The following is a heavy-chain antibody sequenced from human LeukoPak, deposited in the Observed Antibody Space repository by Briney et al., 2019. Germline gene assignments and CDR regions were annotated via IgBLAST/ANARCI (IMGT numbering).Heavy chain of an antibody. D-gene: IGHD1-1*01. CDR3: VPKGNEGY. Sequence: PGGSLRLSCSASGFRFSAYAMHWVRQAPGKGLEYVLAISPNGDNTYYADSVRGRFSISRDNTKNTLYLQMNSLRPEDTAVYYCVPKGNEGYWGQGTLVTVSS. J-gene: IGHJ4*02. CDR2: ISPNGDNT. CDR1: GFRFSAYA. V-gene: IGHV3-64D*06.